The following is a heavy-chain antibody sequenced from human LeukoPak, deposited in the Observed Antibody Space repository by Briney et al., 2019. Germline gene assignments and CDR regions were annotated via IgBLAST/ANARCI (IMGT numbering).Heavy chain of an antibody. CDR3: ARAITMVRGVIRNNWFDP. J-gene: IGHJ5*02. D-gene: IGHD3-10*01. Sequence: GGSLRLSCAASGFTLSSYGMRWVRQAPGKGLEWVSAISGSGGSTYYADSVKGRFTISRDNSKNTLYLQMNSLRAEDTAVYYCARAITMVRGVIRNNWFDPWGQGTLVTVSS. CDR2: ISGSGGST. CDR1: GFTLSSYG. V-gene: IGHV3-23*01.